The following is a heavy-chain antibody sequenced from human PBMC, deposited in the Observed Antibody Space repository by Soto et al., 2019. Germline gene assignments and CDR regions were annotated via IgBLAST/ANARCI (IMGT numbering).Heavy chain of an antibody. V-gene: IGHV4-39*02. CDR2: IYYSWRT. CDR3: ATTSPNYYGSGSYDSY. D-gene: IGHD3-10*01. J-gene: IGHJ4*02. Sequence: QLQLQESGPGLVKPSETLSLTCTVSGGSIRSSSYYWRWIRQPPGKGLEWIGSIYYSWRTYYNPSLKSRVTISVDTSKNHFSLELSSVAAADTAGYYCATTSPNYYGSGSYDSYWGRGTLVTVSS. CDR1: GGSIRSSSYY.